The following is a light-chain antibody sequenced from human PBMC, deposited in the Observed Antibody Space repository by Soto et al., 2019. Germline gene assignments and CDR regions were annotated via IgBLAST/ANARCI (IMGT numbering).Light chain of an antibody. J-gene: IGLJ1*01. Sequence: QPVLTQPPSASGPPGQRVTISCSGSSSNIGSNTVNWYQQLPGTAPKLLIYSNNQRPSGVPDRFSGSKSGTSASLAISGLHSEDEADYYCAALDDSLNGYVFGTGTKVTVL. V-gene: IGLV1-44*01. CDR3: AALDDSLNGYV. CDR1: SSNIGSNT. CDR2: SNN.